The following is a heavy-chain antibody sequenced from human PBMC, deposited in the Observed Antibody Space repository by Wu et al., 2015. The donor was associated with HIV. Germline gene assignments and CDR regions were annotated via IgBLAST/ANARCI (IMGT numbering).Heavy chain of an antibody. J-gene: IGHJ2*01. D-gene: IGHD2-2*01. CDR3: ARDCSSTSCYGYRYFDL. CDR1: GYTFTGYY. CDR2: INPNSGGT. V-gene: IGHV1-2*02. Sequence: QVQLVQSGAEVKKPGASVKVSCKASGYTFTGYYMHWVRQAPGQGLEWMGWINPNSGGTNYAQKFQGRVTMTRDTSISTAYMELSRLRSDDTAVYYCARDCSSTSCYGYRYFDLWGRGTLVTVSS.